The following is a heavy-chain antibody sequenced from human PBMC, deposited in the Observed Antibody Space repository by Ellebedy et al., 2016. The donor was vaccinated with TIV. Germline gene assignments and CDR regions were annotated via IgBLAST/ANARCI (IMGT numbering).Heavy chain of an antibody. V-gene: IGHV4-30-2*01. J-gene: IGHJ5*02. CDR3: ARRGAAAGTGWFDP. Sequence: MPSETLSLTCAVSGGSISSGGYSWRWIRQPPGKGLEWIGYIYHCGSTYYNPSLKSRVTISVDRSKNQFSLKLSSVTAADTAVYYCARRGAAAGTGWFDPWGQGTLVTVSS. CDR2: IYHCGST. CDR1: GGSISSGGYS. D-gene: IGHD6-13*01.